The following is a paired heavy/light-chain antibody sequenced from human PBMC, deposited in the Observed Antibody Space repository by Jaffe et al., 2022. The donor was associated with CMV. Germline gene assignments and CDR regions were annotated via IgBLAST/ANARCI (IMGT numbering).Light chain of an antibody. CDR2: GNI. J-gene: IGLJ1*01. CDR3: QSYDSSLRGV. Sequence: QSVLTQPPSVSGAPGQRVTISCTGSSSNIGAGYDVHWYQQLPGTAPKLLIYGNINRPSGVPDRFSGSKSGTSASLAITGLQAEDEADYYCQSYDSSLRGVFGTGTKVTVL. CDR1: SSNIGAGYD. V-gene: IGLV1-40*01.
Heavy chain of an antibody. D-gene: IGHD6-19*01. CDR1: GGSISSSSYY. CDR3: ARRRARPRLAVAGTNNWFDP. Sequence: QLQLQESGPGLVKPSETLSLTCTVSGGSISSSSYYWGWIRQPPGKGLEWIGSIYYSGSTYYNPSLKSRVTISVDTSKNQFSLKLRSVTAADTAVYYCARRRARPRLAVAGTNNWFDPWGQGTLVTVSS. CDR2: IYYSGST. J-gene: IGHJ5*02. V-gene: IGHV4-39*01.